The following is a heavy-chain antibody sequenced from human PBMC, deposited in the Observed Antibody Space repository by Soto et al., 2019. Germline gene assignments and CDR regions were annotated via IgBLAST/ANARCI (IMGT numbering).Heavy chain of an antibody. J-gene: IGHJ4*02. D-gene: IGHD3-9*01. V-gene: IGHV1-2*02. CDR2: INPNSGGT. CDR1: GYTFSGYY. Sequence: GASGNVSCKASGYTFSGYYMHWVRQAPGQGLECMGWINPNSGGTNYAQKFQGRVTMTKDTSISTAYMELSRLRSDDTAVYYCATSNYDILTGYYIKFDYWGQGTLVTVSS. CDR3: ATSNYDILTGYYIKFDY.